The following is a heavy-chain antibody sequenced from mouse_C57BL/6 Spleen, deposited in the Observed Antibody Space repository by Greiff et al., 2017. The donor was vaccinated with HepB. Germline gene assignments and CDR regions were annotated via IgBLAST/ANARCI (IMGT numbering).Heavy chain of an antibody. D-gene: IGHD1-1*01. Sequence: VQLKQSGPELVKPGASVKIPCKASGYTFTDYNMDWVKQSHGKSLEWIGDINPNNGGTIYNQKFKGKATLTVDKSSSTAYMELRSLTSEDTAVYYCARVGGITTVVGPYFDYWGQGTTLTVSS. CDR2: INPNNGGT. CDR3: ARVGGITTVVGPYFDY. V-gene: IGHV1-18*01. CDR1: GYTFTDYN. J-gene: IGHJ2*01.